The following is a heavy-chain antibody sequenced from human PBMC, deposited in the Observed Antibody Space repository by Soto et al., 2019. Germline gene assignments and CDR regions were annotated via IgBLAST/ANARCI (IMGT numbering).Heavy chain of an antibody. CDR3: APASNFDV. Sequence: SETLSLTCTVSGGTISDFHWSWIRQSPGKGLEWIGYLHNSGTTDYNPSLKSRVTISVDTSKNNFPLRLTSVTAVDTAVYANAPASNFDVWGQGTMVTVSS. V-gene: IGHV4-59*01. CDR2: LHNSGTT. CDR1: GGTISDFH. J-gene: IGHJ3*01. D-gene: IGHD7-27*01.